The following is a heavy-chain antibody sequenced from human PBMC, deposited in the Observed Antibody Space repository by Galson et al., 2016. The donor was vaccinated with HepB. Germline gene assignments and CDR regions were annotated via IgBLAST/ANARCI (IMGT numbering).Heavy chain of an antibody. CDR1: GGSFRGFY. Sequence: ETLSLTCAVQGGSFRGFYRTWIRQSPGKGMEWIGEMDHSGRSNYNSSPMSRVTILVETSKNQFSLKMNSVTAADTALYYCVQGPRNVDVGVAATPIQIDAFDIWAQGTMVIVSS. CDR3: VQGPRNVDVGVAATPIQIDAFDI. V-gene: IGHV4-34*01. J-gene: IGHJ3*02. D-gene: IGHD2-15*01. CDR2: MDHSGRS.